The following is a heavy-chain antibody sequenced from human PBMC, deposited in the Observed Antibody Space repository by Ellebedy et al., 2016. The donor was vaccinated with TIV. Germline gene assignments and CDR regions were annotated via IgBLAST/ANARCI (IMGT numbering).Heavy chain of an antibody. V-gene: IGHV3-30-3*01. CDR2: ISYDGSNK. D-gene: IGHD6-13*01. CDR3: ARDGYSRRNVDY. J-gene: IGHJ4*02. CDR1: GFTFSSYA. Sequence: GGSLRLXXAASGFTFSSYAMHWVRQAPGKGLEWVAVISYDGSNKYYADSVKGRFTISRDNSKNTLYLQMNSLRAEDTAVYYCARDGYSRRNVDYWGQGTLVTVSS.